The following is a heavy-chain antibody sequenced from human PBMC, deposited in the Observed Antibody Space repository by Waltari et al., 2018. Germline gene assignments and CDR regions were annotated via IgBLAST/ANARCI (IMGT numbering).Heavy chain of an antibody. CDR3: ATKSLLGFWSGSVSWFDP. CDR2: FDPEDGET. Sequence: QVQLVQSGAEVKKPGASVKVSCKVSGYTLTELSMHWVRQAPGKGLEWMGGFDPEDGETIYAQKCQGRVTMTEDTSTDTAYMELSSLRSEDTAVYYCATKSLLGFWSGSVSWFDPWGQGTLVTVSS. J-gene: IGHJ5*02. D-gene: IGHD3-3*01. CDR1: GYTLTELS. V-gene: IGHV1-24*01.